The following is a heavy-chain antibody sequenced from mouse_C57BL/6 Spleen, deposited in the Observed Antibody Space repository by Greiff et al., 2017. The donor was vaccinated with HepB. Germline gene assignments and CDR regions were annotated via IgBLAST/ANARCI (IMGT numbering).Heavy chain of an antibody. CDR3: ARFPLYYYAMDY. V-gene: IGHV7-3*01. CDR1: GFTFTDYY. J-gene: IGHJ4*01. Sequence: EVKLVESGGGLVQPGGSLSLSCAASGFTFTDYYMSWVRQPPGKALEWLGFIRNKANGYTTEYSASVKGRFTISRDNSQSILYLQMNALRAEDSATDYCARFPLYYYAMDYWGQGTSVTVSS. CDR2: IRNKANGYTT.